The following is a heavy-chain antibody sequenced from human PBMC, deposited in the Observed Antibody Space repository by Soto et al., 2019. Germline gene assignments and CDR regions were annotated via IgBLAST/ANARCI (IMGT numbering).Heavy chain of an antibody. CDR3: ALDDYDSSGYYYYAMDV. Sequence: ASVKVSCKASGYTFTSYGISWVRQAPGQGLEWMGWISAYNGNTNYAQKLQGRVTMTTDTSTSTAYMELRSLRSDDTAVYYCALDDYDSSGYYYYAMDVWGQGTTVTVSS. D-gene: IGHD3-22*01. J-gene: IGHJ6*02. V-gene: IGHV1-18*04. CDR1: GYTFTSYG. CDR2: ISAYNGNT.